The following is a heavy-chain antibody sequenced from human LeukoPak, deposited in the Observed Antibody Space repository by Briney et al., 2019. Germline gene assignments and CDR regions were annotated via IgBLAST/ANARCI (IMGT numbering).Heavy chain of an antibody. CDR3: SRDQTPYY. J-gene: IGHJ4*02. V-gene: IGHV3-49*04. Sequence: GGSLRLSCTASGFTFGDYAMTWVRQAPGKGLEWVGFIRSKFYGGTPEYAASVKGRFTISRDDSQGIAYLQMNSLITEDTAVYYCSRDQTPYYWGQGTLVTVSS. CDR2: IRSKFYGGTP. CDR1: GFTFGDYA.